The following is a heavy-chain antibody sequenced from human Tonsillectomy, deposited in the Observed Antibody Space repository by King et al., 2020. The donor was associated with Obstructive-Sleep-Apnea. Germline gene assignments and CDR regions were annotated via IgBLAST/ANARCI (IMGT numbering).Heavy chain of an antibody. CDR3: AGDLASYCGGDCYSRYFDL. CDR1: GGSISSGGYY. Sequence: QLQESGPGLVKPSQTLSLTCTVSGGSISSGGYYWSWIRQHPGKGLEWIGYIDYSGSTYYNPSLKSRVTISVDTSKNQFSLKLSSVTAADTAVYYCAGDLASYCGGDCYSRYFDLWGRGTLVTVSS. D-gene: IGHD2-21*02. CDR2: IDYSGST. V-gene: IGHV4-31*03. J-gene: IGHJ2*01.